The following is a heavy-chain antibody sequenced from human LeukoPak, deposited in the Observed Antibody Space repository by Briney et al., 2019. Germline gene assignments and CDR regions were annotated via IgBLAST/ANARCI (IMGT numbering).Heavy chain of an antibody. V-gene: IGHV1-18*01. CDR2: RSIYNGNT. CDR3: ARGGPFPSGSSSREYYLDY. Sequence: ASVKVSCTSSGYDFTNYSISCVRQAPGQGHEWVGCRSIYNGNTAYNLPCRVTMTTDTSATTAYMEVRSLRSDDTAVYYCARGGPFPSGSSSREYYLDYWGQGTLVTVSS. CDR1: GYDFTNYS. J-gene: IGHJ4*02. D-gene: IGHD6-6*01.